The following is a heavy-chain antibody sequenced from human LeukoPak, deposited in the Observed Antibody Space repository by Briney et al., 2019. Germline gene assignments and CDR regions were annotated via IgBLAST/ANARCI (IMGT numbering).Heavy chain of an antibody. Sequence: PGGSLRLSCAASGFTFSNSAMNWVRQAPGKGLEWVSTISGSGAGTYYADSVKGRFTISRDNSKNTLYLQMNSLRAEDTAVYYWAEAAGGSSDYWGQGTLVSVSS. CDR3: AEAAGGSSDY. D-gene: IGHD3-16*01. V-gene: IGHV3-23*01. CDR2: ISGSGAGT. CDR1: GFTFSNSA. J-gene: IGHJ4*02.